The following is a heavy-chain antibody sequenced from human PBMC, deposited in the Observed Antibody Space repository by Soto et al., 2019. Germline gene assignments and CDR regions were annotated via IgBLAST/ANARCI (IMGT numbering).Heavy chain of an antibody. CDR1: GYTFTSYG. Sequence: QVQLMQSGAEVKKPGASVKVSCKASGYTFTSYGISWVRQAPGQGLEWMGWISAYNGNTNYAQKLQGRVTMTTDTSTSTAYMELRSLRSDDTAVYYCARDWGSGYFLSRNWFDPWGQGTLVTVSS. CDR2: ISAYNGNT. J-gene: IGHJ5*02. D-gene: IGHD3-3*01. CDR3: ARDWGSGYFLSRNWFDP. V-gene: IGHV1-18*04.